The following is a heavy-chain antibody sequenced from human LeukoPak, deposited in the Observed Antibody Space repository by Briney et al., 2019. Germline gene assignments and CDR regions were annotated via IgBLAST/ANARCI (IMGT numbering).Heavy chain of an antibody. J-gene: IGHJ4*02. CDR3: ARGYGGNSRYFDY. D-gene: IGHD4-23*01. V-gene: IGHV4-31*03. CDR1: GGSISSGGYY. Sequence: PSQTLSLTCTVSGGSISSGGYYWSWIRQRPGKGLEWIGYIYYSGSTYYNPSLKSRVTISVDTSKNQFSLKLSSVTAADTAVYYCARGYGGNSRYFDYWGQGTLVTVSS. CDR2: IYYSGST.